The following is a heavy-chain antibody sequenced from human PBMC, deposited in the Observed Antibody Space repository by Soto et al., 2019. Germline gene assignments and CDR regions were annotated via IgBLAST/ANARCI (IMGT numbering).Heavy chain of an antibody. V-gene: IGHV4-34*01. Sequence: QVQLQQWGAGLLKPSETLSLTCAVYGGFVSSGSYYWSWIRQPPGKGLEWIGEMSHSGGTHFNPDPTRRATISVDTSKNQFSLKMSSVTAADTALYYCARVERGTATTVVDAFDIWGPGTMVTVSS. CDR3: ARVERGTATTVVDAFDI. CDR1: GGFVSSGSYY. D-gene: IGHD1-1*01. J-gene: IGHJ3*02. CDR2: MSHSGGT.